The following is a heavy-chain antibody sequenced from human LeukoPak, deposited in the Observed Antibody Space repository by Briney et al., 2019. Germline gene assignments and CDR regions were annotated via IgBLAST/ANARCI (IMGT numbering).Heavy chain of an antibody. V-gene: IGHV4-4*08. Sequence: SETLSLTWTVSGGSISSDYWSWIRQPPGKGLEWIANIYSAGSTQYNPSLRSRVTISADASKNQFFLKLTSVTAADTAVYYCTRRTYGVEFDYWGQGSLVTVSS. J-gene: IGHJ4*02. CDR1: GGSISSDY. CDR2: IYSAGST. CDR3: TRRTYGVEFDY. D-gene: IGHD3-10*01.